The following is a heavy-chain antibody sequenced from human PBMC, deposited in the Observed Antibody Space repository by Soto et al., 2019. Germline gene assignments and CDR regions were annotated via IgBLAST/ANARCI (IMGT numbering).Heavy chain of an antibody. D-gene: IGHD5-12*01. CDR3: ARRRGYSGSGLNWFDP. J-gene: IGHJ5*02. Sequence: EVQLVESGGGLVQPGGSLRLSCAASGFTFSSYWMHWVRQAPGKGLVWVSRINSDGSSTSYADSVKGRFTISRDNAKNTLYLQMNSLRAEDTAVCYCARRRGYSGSGLNWFDPWGQGTLVTVSS. V-gene: IGHV3-74*01. CDR1: GFTFSSYW. CDR2: INSDGSST.